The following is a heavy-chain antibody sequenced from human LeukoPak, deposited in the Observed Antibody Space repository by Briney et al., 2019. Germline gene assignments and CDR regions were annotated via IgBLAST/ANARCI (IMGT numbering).Heavy chain of an antibody. CDR1: GFTFSSYA. V-gene: IGHV3-30-3*01. CDR2: ISYDGSNK. J-gene: IGHJ4*02. CDR3: ARLVGATEDY. D-gene: IGHD1-26*01. Sequence: PGGSLRLSCAASGFTFSSYAMHWVRQAPGKGLEWEAVISYDGSNKYYADSVKGRFTISRDNSKNTLYLQMNSLRAEDTAVYYCARLVGATEDYWGQGTLVTVSS.